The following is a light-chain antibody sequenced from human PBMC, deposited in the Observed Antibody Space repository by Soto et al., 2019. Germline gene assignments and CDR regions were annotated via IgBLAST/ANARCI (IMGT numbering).Light chain of an antibody. CDR2: EVS. CDR3: SSYTSSSTPYV. CDR1: SSDVGGYND. Sequence: QSALTQPASVSGSPGQSITISCTGTSSDVGGYNDVSWYQQHPGKAPKPMIYEVSNRPSGVSNRFSGSKSGNTASLTISGLQAEDEADYYCSSYTSSSTPYVFGTGTKVTVL. V-gene: IGLV2-14*01. J-gene: IGLJ1*01.